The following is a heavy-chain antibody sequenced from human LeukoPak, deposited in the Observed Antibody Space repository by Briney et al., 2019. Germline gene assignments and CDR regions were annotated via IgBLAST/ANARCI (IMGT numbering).Heavy chain of an antibody. CDR2: ISAAGTT. D-gene: IGHD2-2*01. J-gene: IGHJ4*02. CDR3: AGQNVPTPHDY. CDR1: VGSISSGGYY. Sequence: YPSETLSLTCTVAVGSISSGGYYWSWIQQPPGKGLEWIAYISAAGTTFYNPSLKSRVTISLDRSKNQFSLNLTSITAADTAVYYCAGQNVPTPHDYWGQGTQVTVSS. V-gene: IGHV4-30-2*01.